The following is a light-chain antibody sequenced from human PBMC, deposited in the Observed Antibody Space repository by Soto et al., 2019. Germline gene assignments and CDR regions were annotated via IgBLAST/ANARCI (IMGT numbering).Light chain of an antibody. J-gene: IGLJ1*01. CDR1: SSDVGAYNY. CDR3: SSCTTSSTLYV. V-gene: IGLV2-14*01. CDR2: DVS. Sequence: SVVTQPGPVCGSPWQSVTLSRPGNSSDVGAYNYVSWYQQHPGKAPKLIIHDVSNRPSGVSNRFSGSKSGNTASLTISGLQAEDEADYYCSSCTTSSTLYVFGTGTKVTVL.